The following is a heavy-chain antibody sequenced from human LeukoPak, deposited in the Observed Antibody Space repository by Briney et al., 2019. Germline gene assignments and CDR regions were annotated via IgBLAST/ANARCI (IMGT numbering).Heavy chain of an antibody. Sequence: GGSLRLSCAASGFTFSSYGMHWVRQAPGKGLEWVAFIRYDGSNKYYADSVKGRFTISRDNSKNTLYLQMNSLRAEDTAVYYCAKVGSEGRYYYMDVWGKGTTVTIPS. J-gene: IGHJ6*03. CDR1: GFTFSSYG. CDR3: AKVGSEGRYYYMDV. V-gene: IGHV3-30*02. CDR2: IRYDGSNK. D-gene: IGHD1-26*01.